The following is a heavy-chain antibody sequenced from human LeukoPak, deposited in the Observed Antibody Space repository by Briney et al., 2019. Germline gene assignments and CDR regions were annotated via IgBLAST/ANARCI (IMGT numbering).Heavy chain of an antibody. CDR3: ARAYTYYDFWSGYFLTPFDY. J-gene: IGHJ4*02. CDR1: GYTFTSYD. V-gene: IGHV1-8*03. CDR2: MNPNSGNT. Sequence: ASVKVSCKASGYTFTSYDINWVRQATGQGPEWMGWMNPNSGNTGYAQKFQGRVTITRNTSISTAYMELSSLRSEDTAVYYCARAYTYYDFWSGYFLTPFDYWGQGTLVTVSS. D-gene: IGHD3-3*01.